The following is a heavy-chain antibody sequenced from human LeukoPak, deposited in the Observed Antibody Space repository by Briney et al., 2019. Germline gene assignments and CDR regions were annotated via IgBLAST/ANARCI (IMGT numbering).Heavy chain of an antibody. CDR1: GFTFRNYN. V-gene: IGHV3-48*04. Sequence: GGSLRLSCAASGFTFRNYNMNWVRQAPGKGLEWISFCSSSSSTISYADSVKGRFTISRDNAKNSLSLQMNSLRVEDTAVYYCAKDPLYGSPGGWGQGTLVTVSS. D-gene: IGHD1-1*01. J-gene: IGHJ4*02. CDR3: AKDPLYGSPGG. CDR2: CSSSSSTI.